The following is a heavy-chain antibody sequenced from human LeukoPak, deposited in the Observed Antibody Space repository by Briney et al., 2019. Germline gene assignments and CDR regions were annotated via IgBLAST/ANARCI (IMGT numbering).Heavy chain of an antibody. V-gene: IGHV3-30*18. D-gene: IGHD6-13*01. J-gene: IGHJ4*02. CDR2: ISYDGSDK. Sequence: PGGSLRLSCAASGFTFSIYAMHWVRQAPDKGLEWVAVISYDGSDKYYADSVKGRFTISRDNSKNTLYLQMNSLRAEDTAVYYCAKDRHSSTWKYYFDYWGQGTLVTVSS. CDR1: GFTFSIYA. CDR3: AKDRHSSTWKYYFDY.